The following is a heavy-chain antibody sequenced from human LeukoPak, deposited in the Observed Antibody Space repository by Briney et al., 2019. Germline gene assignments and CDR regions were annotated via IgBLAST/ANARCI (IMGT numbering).Heavy chain of an antibody. D-gene: IGHD1-26*01. Sequence: SETLSLTCTVSGGSISSHYWSWIRQPPGKGLEWIGYIYYSGSTNYNPSLKSRVTISVDTSKNQFSLKLSSVTAADTAVYYCARSYSGSYWGPVGYWGQGTLVTVSS. CDR3: ARSYSGSYWGPVGY. J-gene: IGHJ4*02. CDR2: IYYSGST. CDR1: GGSISSHY. V-gene: IGHV4-59*11.